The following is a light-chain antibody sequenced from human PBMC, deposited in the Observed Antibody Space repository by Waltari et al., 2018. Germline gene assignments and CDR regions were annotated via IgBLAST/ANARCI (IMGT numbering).Light chain of an antibody. CDR3: MQSVHLPLT. CDR2: EVS. Sequence: DIVMTQTPLSLSVSPGQPASISCKSSPSLLHRDGKTYLFGYLKRPGQSPQLLISEVSSQVSGVRDRFSGSGSGTDFTLKISRVEAEDVGLYYCMQSVHLPLTFGGGTKVEIQ. CDR1: PSLLHRDGKTY. J-gene: IGKJ4*01. V-gene: IGKV2-29*03.